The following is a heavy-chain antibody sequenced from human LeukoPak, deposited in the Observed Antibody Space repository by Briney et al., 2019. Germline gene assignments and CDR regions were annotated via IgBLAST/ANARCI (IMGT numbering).Heavy chain of an antibody. D-gene: IGHD5-24*01. Sequence: ASVKVSCKASGYTFTSYDINWVRQATGQGLEWMGWMNPNSGNTGYAQKFQGRVTMTRNTSISTAYMELSSLRSDDTAVYYCARTQDGYYNEGYMDVWGKGTTVTVSS. V-gene: IGHV1-8*01. CDR2: MNPNSGNT. J-gene: IGHJ6*03. CDR1: GYTFTSYD. CDR3: ARTQDGYYNEGYMDV.